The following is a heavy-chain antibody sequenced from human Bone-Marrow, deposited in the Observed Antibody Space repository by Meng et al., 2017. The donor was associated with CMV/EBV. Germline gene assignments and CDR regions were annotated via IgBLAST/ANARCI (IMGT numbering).Heavy chain of an antibody. V-gene: IGHV3-48*04. Sequence: GGSLRLSCAASGFTFSSYSMNWVRQAPGKGLEWVSYISSSGSTIYYADSVKGRFTISRENAKNSLYLQMNSLRAEDTAVYYCARAYCSSTSCYTALFDYWGQGTLVAVSS. CDR3: ARAYCSSTSCYTALFDY. J-gene: IGHJ4*02. D-gene: IGHD2-2*02. CDR1: GFTFSSYS. CDR2: ISSSGSTI.